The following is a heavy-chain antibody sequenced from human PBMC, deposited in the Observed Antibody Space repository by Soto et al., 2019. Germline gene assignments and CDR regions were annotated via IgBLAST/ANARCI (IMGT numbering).Heavy chain of an antibody. CDR2: INSDGRIT. CDR1: GFTVSSYW. Sequence: GGSLRLSCAASGFTVSSYWMHWVRQSPGKGLVWVSRINSDGRITNYADSVKGRFTISSDNAKNTLYLQMNSLRAEDTAVYYCARSAYSDYFYYYYIDVWGKGTTVTVSS. J-gene: IGHJ6*03. V-gene: IGHV3-74*01. CDR3: ARSAYSDYFYYYYIDV. D-gene: IGHD4-17*01.